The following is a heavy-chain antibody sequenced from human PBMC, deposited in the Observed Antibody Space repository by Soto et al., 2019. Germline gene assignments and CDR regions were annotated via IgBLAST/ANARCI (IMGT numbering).Heavy chain of an antibody. Sequence: ASVKVSCKVSGYTLTELSMHWVRQAPGKGLEWMGGFDPEDGETIYAQKFQGRVTMTEDTSTDTAYMELSSLRSEDTAVYYCATVSSLDRDFWSGYYEVAPRGLFDYWGQGTLVTVSS. V-gene: IGHV1-24*01. J-gene: IGHJ4*02. CDR1: GYTLTELS. CDR2: FDPEDGET. D-gene: IGHD3-3*01. CDR3: ATVSSLDRDFWSGYYEVAPRGLFDY.